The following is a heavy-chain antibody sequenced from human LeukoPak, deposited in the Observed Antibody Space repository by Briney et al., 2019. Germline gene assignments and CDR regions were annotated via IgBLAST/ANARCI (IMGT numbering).Heavy chain of an antibody. Sequence: ASVKVSCKASGYTFTSYQINWERQATGQGLEWMGWMNPDNGNTGFAQNFQGRVTMTRNISISTAYMALSSLRSGDTAVYYCARGHVLVPAATDYWGQGTLVTVSS. CDR2: MNPDNGNT. D-gene: IGHD2-2*01. V-gene: IGHV1-8*01. CDR1: GYTFTSYQ. CDR3: ARGHVLVPAATDY. J-gene: IGHJ4*02.